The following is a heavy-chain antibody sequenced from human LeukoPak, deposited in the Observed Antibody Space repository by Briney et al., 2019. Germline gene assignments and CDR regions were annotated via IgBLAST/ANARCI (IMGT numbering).Heavy chain of an antibody. CDR3: ARRVIIATLDY. J-gene: IGHJ4*02. CDR2: IYYSGTT. D-gene: IGHD3-10*01. Sequence: SETLSLTCTVSGGSISSSSYCWGWIRQPPGKGLEWIGSIYYSGTTFYNPSLKSRVTISVDTSKNQFSLKLSSVTAADTAVYYCARRVIIATLDYWGQGNLVTVSS. CDR1: GGSISSSSYC. V-gene: IGHV4-39*01.